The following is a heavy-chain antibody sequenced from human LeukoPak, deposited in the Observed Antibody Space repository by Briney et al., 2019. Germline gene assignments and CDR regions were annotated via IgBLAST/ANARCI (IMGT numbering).Heavy chain of an antibody. CDR3: AKPSYYDSSGYYSYYFDF. CDR1: GFTFSSYA. J-gene: IGHJ4*02. CDR2: ISGSGGST. V-gene: IGHV3-23*01. Sequence: PGGSLRLSCAASGFTFSSYAMSWVRQAPGKGLEWVSAISGSGGSTYYADSVKGRFTISRDNSKNTLYLQMNSLRAEDTAVYYCAKPSYYDSSGYYSYYFDFWGQGTLVIVSS. D-gene: IGHD3-22*01.